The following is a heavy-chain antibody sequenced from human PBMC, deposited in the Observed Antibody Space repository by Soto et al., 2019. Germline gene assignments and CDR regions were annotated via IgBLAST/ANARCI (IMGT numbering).Heavy chain of an antibody. CDR1: GGTFSSYA. CDR3: ARVMVAATLSYYYYYGMDV. V-gene: IGHV1-69*13. D-gene: IGHD2-15*01. CDR2: IIPIFGTA. Sequence: GASVKVSCKASGGTFSSYAISWVRQAPGQRLEWMGGIIPIFGTANYAQKFQGRVTITADESTSTAYMELSSLRSEDTAVYYCARVMVAATLSYYYYYGMDVWGQGTTVTVSS. J-gene: IGHJ6*02.